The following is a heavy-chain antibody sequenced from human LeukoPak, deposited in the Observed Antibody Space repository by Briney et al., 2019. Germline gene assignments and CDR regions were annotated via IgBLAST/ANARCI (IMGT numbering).Heavy chain of an antibody. V-gene: IGHV4-31*03. Sequence: SETLSLTCTVSGGPISSGGYFWSWIRQHPGKGLEWIGYIYQSGSTYYNPSLKSRATTSVDTSKNQFSLKLSSVTAADTAVYYCARGIIGSFDPWGQGTLVTVSS. CDR3: ARGIIGSFDP. D-gene: IGHD3-10*01. CDR2: IYQSGST. CDR1: GGPISSGGYF. J-gene: IGHJ5*02.